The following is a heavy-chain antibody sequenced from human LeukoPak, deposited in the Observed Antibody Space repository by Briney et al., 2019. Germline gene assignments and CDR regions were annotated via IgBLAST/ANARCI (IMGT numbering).Heavy chain of an antibody. CDR2: IIPIFGTA. Sequence: SVKVSCKASGGTFSSYAISWVRQAPGQGLEWMGGIIPIFGTANYAQKFQGRVTITRDTSASTAYMELSSLRSEDTAVYYCARDGTGGSSWYDYWGQGTLVTVSS. D-gene: IGHD6-13*01. J-gene: IGHJ4*02. CDR1: GGTFSSYA. CDR3: ARDGTGGSSWYDY. V-gene: IGHV1-69*05.